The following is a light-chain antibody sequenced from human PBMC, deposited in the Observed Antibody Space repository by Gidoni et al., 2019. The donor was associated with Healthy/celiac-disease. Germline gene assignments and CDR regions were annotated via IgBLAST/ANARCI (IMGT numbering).Light chain of an antibody. CDR2: LGS. J-gene: IGKJ2*01. CDR3: MQALHTPLYT. CDR1: QSLLHSNGYNY. Sequence: DIVMTQSPLSLPVTPGEPASLSCRSSQSLLHSNGYNYLDWYLQKPGQSPQLLIYLGSNRASGVPDRFSGSGAGTDFTLKISRVEAGDVGVYYCMQALHTPLYTFGQXTKLEIK. V-gene: IGKV2-28*01.